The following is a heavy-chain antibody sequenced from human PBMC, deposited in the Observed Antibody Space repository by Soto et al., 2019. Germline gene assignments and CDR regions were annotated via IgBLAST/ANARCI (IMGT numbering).Heavy chain of an antibody. D-gene: IGHD6-13*01. CDR1: EGTFNSYA. V-gene: IGHV1-69*01. J-gene: IGHJ4*02. Sequence: QAQAVQSGAEVRKTGASVKLSCKASEGTFNSYAIAGVRQAPGQGLEWMGGIIPYYNTLNYAEKFQDRVTITADDSTNTVYMELSSLRSDDTAVYFCASGASRWYPYFFDSWAQGTLVTVSS. CDR3: ASGASRWYPYFFDS. CDR2: IIPYYNTL.